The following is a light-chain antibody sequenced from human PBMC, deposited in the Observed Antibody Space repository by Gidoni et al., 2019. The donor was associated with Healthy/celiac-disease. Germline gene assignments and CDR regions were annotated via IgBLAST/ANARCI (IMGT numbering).Light chain of an antibody. J-gene: IGKJ2*01. CDR3: QQSYSTPYT. Sequence: IHMTQSPSSLSASVGDRVTITCRASQSISSYLNWYQQKPGKAPQLLIYAASSLQSGVPSRFSGSGSGTDFTLTISSLQPEDFATYYCQQSYSTPYTFGQXTKLEIK. V-gene: IGKV1-39*01. CDR2: AAS. CDR1: QSISSY.